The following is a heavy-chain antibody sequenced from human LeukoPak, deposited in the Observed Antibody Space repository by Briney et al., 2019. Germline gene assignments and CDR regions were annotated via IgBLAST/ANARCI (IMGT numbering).Heavy chain of an antibody. CDR3: ARCPFYDFWSGYYFDY. Sequence: SGGSLRLSCAASGVTFSSYWMSWVRQAPGKGLEWVANIKEDGSEKYYVDSVKGRFTISRDNAKNSLYLQMNSLRAEDTAVYYCARCPFYDFWSGYYFDYWGQGTLVTVSS. CDR2: IKEDGSEK. V-gene: IGHV3-7*01. CDR1: GVTFSSYW. D-gene: IGHD3-3*01. J-gene: IGHJ4*02.